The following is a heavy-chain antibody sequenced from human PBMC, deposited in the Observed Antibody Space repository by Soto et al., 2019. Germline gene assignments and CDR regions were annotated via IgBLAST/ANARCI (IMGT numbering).Heavy chain of an antibody. CDR1: ADTFTSYY. V-gene: IGHV1-46*01. D-gene: IGHD6-19*01. CDR3: ARAYSSGWYIAGNGAFDI. Sequence: RASVKVSCKAPADTFTSYYMHWVRQAPGQGLEWMGIINPSGGSTSYAQKFQGRVTMTRDTSTSTVYMELSSLRSEDTAVYYCARAYSSGWYIAGNGAFDIWGQGTMVTVSS. CDR2: INPSGGST. J-gene: IGHJ3*02.